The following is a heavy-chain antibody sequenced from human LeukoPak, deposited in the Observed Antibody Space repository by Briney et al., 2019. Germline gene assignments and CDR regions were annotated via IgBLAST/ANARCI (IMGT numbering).Heavy chain of an antibody. Sequence: PGGSLRLSYAASGFTFSSYSMNWVRQAPGKGLEWVSSISSSSSYIYYADSVKGRFTISRDNAKNSLYLQMNSLRAEDTAVYYCARGGISSWYVDYWGQGTLVTVSS. D-gene: IGHD6-13*01. CDR2: ISSSSSYI. J-gene: IGHJ4*02. CDR3: ARGGISSWYVDY. CDR1: GFTFSSYS. V-gene: IGHV3-21*01.